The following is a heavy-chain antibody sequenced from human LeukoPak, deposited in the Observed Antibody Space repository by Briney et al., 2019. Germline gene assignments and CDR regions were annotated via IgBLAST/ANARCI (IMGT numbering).Heavy chain of an antibody. CDR2: INHSGST. V-gene: IGHV4-34*01. CDR3: ARHYCAPVAFDV. CDR1: GGSFSGYY. J-gene: IGHJ3*01. D-gene: IGHD3-10*01. Sequence: PSETLSLTCAVYGGSFSGYYWSWIRQPPGKGLEWIGEINHSGSTNYNPSLRSRVTISVDTSKNQFSLTLISVTAADTPVYYCARHYCAPVAFDVWGQGTMVTVSS.